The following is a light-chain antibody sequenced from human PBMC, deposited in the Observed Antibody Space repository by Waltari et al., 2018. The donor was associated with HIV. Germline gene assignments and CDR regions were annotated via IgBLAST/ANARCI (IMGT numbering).Light chain of an antibody. J-gene: IGLJ2*01. CDR3: SSYTSSRTVV. V-gene: IGLV2-14*03. CDR1: SSDVGRYHY. CDR2: DVS. Sequence: QSALTQPASVPGSPGPPVTPSCAGASSDVGRYHYVPWYQHHPSKAPKLIIYDVSNRPSGVYNRFAGSKSGSTSSLTISVLQDEDEADYYCSSYTSSRTVVFGGGTKLTVL.